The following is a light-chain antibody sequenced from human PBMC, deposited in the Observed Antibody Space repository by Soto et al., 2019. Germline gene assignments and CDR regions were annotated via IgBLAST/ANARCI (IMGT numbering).Light chain of an antibody. CDR3: ETSDSNTHV. CDR2: LEGSGSY. CDR1: SGHSSYI. Sequence: QLVLTQSSSASASLGSSVKLTCTLSSGHSSYIIAWHQQQPGKAPRYLMKLEGSGSYNKWSGVPDRFSGSSSGADRYLTISILQFEDEADYFCETSDSNTHVFGGGTKLTVL. J-gene: IGLJ3*02. V-gene: IGLV4-60*02.